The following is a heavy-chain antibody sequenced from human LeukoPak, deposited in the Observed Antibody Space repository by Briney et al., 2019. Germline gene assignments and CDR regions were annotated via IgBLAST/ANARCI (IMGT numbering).Heavy chain of an antibody. D-gene: IGHD4-17*01. CDR1: GVSINSGGLF. V-gene: IGHV4-31*03. J-gene: IGHJ3*02. Sequence: PSETLSLTCTVSGVSINSGGLFWRWIRQPPEKGLEWIGCIYHSGRTYYNPSLPSRVTTSVDRSQNQFSLQLGAVTAADTAVYYCARDPTTVNTFYAFDIWGQGTMVTVSS. CDR3: ARDPTTVNTFYAFDI. CDR2: IYHSGRT.